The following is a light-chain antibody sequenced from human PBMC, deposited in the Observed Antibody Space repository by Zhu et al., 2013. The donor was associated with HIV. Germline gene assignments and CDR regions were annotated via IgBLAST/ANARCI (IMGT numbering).Light chain of an antibody. J-gene: IGLJ3*02. CDR1: NSDVGNYNF. Sequence: QSALTQPASVSGSPGQSITISCTGTNSDVGNYNFVSWYQQHPGKAPKLIIYEVTKRPSGASDRFSGSKSANTASLTISGLQAEDEADYYCCSYASSSWVFGGGTKLTVL. CDR2: EVT. CDR3: CSYASSSWV. V-gene: IGLV2-23*02.